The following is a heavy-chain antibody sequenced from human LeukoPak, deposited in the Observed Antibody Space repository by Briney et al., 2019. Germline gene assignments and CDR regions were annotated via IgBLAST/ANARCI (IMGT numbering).Heavy chain of an antibody. CDR3: ARGGSSGWLDY. CDR2: IYYSGST. CDR1: GGSISSYY. V-gene: IGHV4-59*01. Sequence: SETLSLTCTVSGGSISSYYWSWIRQPPGKGLEWMGDIYYSGSTDYNPSLKSRVTISIDTSKNHFSLKLRSVTAADTDVYYCARGGSSGWLDYWGPGTLVTVSS. J-gene: IGHJ4*02. D-gene: IGHD6-19*01.